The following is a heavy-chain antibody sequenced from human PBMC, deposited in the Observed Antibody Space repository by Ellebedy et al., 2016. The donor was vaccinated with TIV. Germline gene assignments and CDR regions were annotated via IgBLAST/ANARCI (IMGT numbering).Heavy chain of an antibody. D-gene: IGHD4-17*01. CDR3: ATDGSYGDYRAPTHAFQI. J-gene: IGHJ3*02. V-gene: IGHV3-7*01. Sequence: GESLKISCGSSGFSFRSYWMTWVRQAPGKGLEWVANINQDGIEIYYVDSVKGRFTISRDNAKNSLYLQMSSLRVEDTAVFYCATDGSYGDYRAPTHAFQIWGRGTLVTVSS. CDR2: INQDGIEI. CDR1: GFSFRSYW.